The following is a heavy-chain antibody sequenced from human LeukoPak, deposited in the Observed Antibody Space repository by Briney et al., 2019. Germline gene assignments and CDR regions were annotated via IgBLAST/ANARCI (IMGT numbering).Heavy chain of an antibody. CDR1: GGSITSTNW. Sequence: PSETLSLTCGVSGGSITSTNWGCGGRQPPGQGLEWIGEVSMSGLTNYNPSMSRRNIMAMETTKNHISQQMTSLTAADTAVYYCSRENGAFSPFGYWGQGYLVTVLS. V-gene: IGHV4-4*02. CDR3: SRENGAFSPFGY. J-gene: IGHJ4*02. CDR2: VSMSGLT. D-gene: IGHD2-8*01.